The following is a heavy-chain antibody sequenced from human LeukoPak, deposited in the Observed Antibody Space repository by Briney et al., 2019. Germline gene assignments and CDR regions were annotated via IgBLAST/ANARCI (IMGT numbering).Heavy chain of an antibody. CDR3: ARVRYYGSGSSYYYYYYIDV. Sequence: ASVKVSCKASGYTFTSYDINWVRQATGQGLEWKGWMNPNSGNTGYAQKFQGRVTMTRNTSISTAYMELSSLRSEDTAVYYCARVRYYGSGSSYYYYYYIDVWGKGTTVTVSS. CDR1: GYTFTSYD. D-gene: IGHD3-10*01. V-gene: IGHV1-8*01. J-gene: IGHJ6*03. CDR2: MNPNSGNT.